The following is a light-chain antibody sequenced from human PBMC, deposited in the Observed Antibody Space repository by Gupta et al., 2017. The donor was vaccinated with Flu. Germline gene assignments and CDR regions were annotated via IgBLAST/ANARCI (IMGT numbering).Light chain of an antibody. Sequence: PGQTATIDCSGDALPNEYAYCFQQKPGQAPLLVIYKDTGRPSGIPGRFSGSSSGTTATLTISGDQAEDDADYYCQSADGSGSFVFGTGTKVSVL. CDR3: QSADGSGSFV. CDR2: KDT. J-gene: IGLJ1*01. CDR1: ALPNEY. V-gene: IGLV3-25*03.